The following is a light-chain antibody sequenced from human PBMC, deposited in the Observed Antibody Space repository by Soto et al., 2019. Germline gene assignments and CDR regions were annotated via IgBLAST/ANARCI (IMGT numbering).Light chain of an antibody. CDR1: SSDVGGYNS. CDR2: DVS. Sequence: QSALTQSASVSGSPGQSITISCTGTSSDVGGYNSVSWYQHHPGKAPKLMIFDVSDRPSGVSSRFSGSKSGNTASLTISGLQAEGEADYYCSSYTTSSTPHYVFGPGTKLTVL. V-gene: IGLV2-14*03. J-gene: IGLJ1*01. CDR3: SSYTTSSTPHYV.